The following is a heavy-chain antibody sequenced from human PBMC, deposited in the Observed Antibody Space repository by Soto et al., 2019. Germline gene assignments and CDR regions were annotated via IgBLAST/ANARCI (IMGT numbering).Heavy chain of an antibody. CDR3: ARPETSSWAAPFGS. CDR1: GASITRGEYY. J-gene: IGHJ4*02. Sequence: PSLTCTVAGASITRGEYYWGWIRQSTGKGLQWIGSSSYTGNTYFNPSLKSRVTVSVDASKNQFSLRLTSVTAADTAVYYCARPETSSWAAPFGSWGQGILVTVSS. D-gene: IGHD6-13*01. CDR2: SSYTGNT. V-gene: IGHV4-39*01.